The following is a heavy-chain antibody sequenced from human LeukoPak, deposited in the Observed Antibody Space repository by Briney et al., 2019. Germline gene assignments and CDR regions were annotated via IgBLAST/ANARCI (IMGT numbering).Heavy chain of an antibody. V-gene: IGHV4-39*01. CDR1: GGSISSSSYY. J-gene: IGHJ4*02. Sequence: SETLSLTCTVSGGSISSSSYYWRWIRQPPGKGLEWIGSIYYSGSTYYNPSLKSRVTISVDTSKNQFSLKLSSVTAADTAVYYCARLTGGITDYWGQGTLVTVSS. CDR2: IYYSGST. D-gene: IGHD1-14*01. CDR3: ARLTGGITDY.